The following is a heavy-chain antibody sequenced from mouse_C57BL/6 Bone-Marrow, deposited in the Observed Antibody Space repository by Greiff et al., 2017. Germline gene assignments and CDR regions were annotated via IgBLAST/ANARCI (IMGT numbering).Heavy chain of an antibody. D-gene: IGHD2-5*01. Sequence: QVQLPQPGAELVKPGASVQMSCKASGYTFPSYWITWVKQRPGQGLEWIGAIYPGSGSTNYNEKFKSKATLTVDTSSSTAYMQLSSLTSEDSAVYYCARPYYSNDWYCDVWGTGTTVTVAS. CDR1: GYTFPSYW. CDR2: IYPGSGST. V-gene: IGHV1-55*01. CDR3: ARPYYSNDWYCDV. J-gene: IGHJ1*03.